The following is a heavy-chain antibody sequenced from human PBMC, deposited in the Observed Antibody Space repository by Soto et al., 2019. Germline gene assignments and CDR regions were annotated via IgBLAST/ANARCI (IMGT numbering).Heavy chain of an antibody. CDR3: ARDNEVADAFDI. D-gene: IGHD1-1*01. Sequence: EVQLVESGGGLVKPGGSLRLSCAASGFTFSSYSMNWVRQAPGKGLEWVSSISSSSSYIYYADSVKGQFTISRDNAKNSLYLQMNSLRAEDTAVYYCARDNEVADAFDIWGQGTMVTVSS. V-gene: IGHV3-21*01. CDR2: ISSSSSYI. J-gene: IGHJ3*02. CDR1: GFTFSSYS.